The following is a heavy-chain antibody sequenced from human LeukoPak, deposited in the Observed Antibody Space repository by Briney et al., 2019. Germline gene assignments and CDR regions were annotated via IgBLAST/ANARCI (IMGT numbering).Heavy chain of an antibody. CDR2: IHYSGSA. D-gene: IGHD5-12*01. CDR1: GGSFSSYY. Sequence: SETLSLTCTVSGGSFSSYYWSWIRQPPGKGLEWIGYIHYSGSANYNPSLKSRVTISVDTSKNKSSLRLSSVPAADAPVFYCAGVSGYDSESFYDYWGQGTLVTVSS. V-gene: IGHV4-59*01. J-gene: IGHJ4*02. CDR3: AGVSGYDSESFYDY.